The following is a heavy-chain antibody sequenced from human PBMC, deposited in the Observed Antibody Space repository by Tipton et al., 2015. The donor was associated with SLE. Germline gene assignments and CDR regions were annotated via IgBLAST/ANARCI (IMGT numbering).Heavy chain of an antibody. CDR3: ARASYGLGNAFDI. CDR2: IYYTWRT. D-gene: IGHD3-10*01. J-gene: IGHJ3*02. Sequence: TLSLTCSVSGDSIHSHHWSWIRQSPGKGLDWIGYIYYTWRTDYNPSLKSRVTISIDTSKTQFSLKLTSVTAADTAIYYCARASYGLGNAFDIWGQGTTVTVSS. CDR1: GDSIHSHH. V-gene: IGHV4-59*11.